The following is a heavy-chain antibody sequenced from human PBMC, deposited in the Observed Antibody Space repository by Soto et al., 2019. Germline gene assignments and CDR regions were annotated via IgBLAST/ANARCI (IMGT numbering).Heavy chain of an antibody. J-gene: IGHJ5*01. CDR2: IFYSGST. D-gene: IGHD3-10*02. V-gene: IGHV4-59*01. Sequence: QVQLQESGPGLVKPSETLSLTCTVSGGSISSYYWSWIRQPPGKGLEWIGFIFYSGSTSYNPSLKSRVTISIDTSEYQFTLKLHSVIAADAAVYYCASMIGDPVLSFDSWGQGTLVAVSS. CDR3: ASMIGDPVLSFDS. CDR1: GGSISSYY.